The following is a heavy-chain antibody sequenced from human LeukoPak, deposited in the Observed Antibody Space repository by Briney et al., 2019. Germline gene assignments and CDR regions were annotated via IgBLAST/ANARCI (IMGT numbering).Heavy chain of an antibody. V-gene: IGHV4-59*01. D-gene: IGHD3-22*01. CDR2: ISDTGKT. CDR3: ATGYYEPFAT. J-gene: IGHJ5*02. CDR1: GASLSSYY. Sequence: SETLSLTCNVSGASLSSYYWDWLRQSLGRGLEWIGYISDTGKTDSNPSLKSRVTISLATSKNQFSLRLTSVTAADSAVYFCATGYYEPFATWGPGIMVSVSS.